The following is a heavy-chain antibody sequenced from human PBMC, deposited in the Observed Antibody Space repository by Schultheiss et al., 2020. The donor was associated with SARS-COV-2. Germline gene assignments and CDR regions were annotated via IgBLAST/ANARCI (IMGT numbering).Heavy chain of an antibody. CDR1: GFTFDDYT. V-gene: IGHV3-43*01. Sequence: GGSLRLSCAASGFTFDDYTMHWVRQAPGKGLEWVSLISWDGGSTYYADSVKGRFTISRDNSKNTLYLQMNSLRAEDTAVYYCAKDEGYVWGSHFDYWGQGTLVTVSS. J-gene: IGHJ4*02. CDR2: ISWDGGST. CDR3: AKDEGYVWGSHFDY. D-gene: IGHD3-16*01.